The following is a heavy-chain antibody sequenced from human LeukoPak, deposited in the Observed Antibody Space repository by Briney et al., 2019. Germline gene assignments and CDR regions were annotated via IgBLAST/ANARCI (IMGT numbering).Heavy chain of an antibody. Sequence: SETLSLTCTVSGGSISSSSYYWGWIRQPPGKGLEWIGSIYYSGSTYYTPSLKSRVTISVDTSKNQFSLKLSSVTAADTAVYYCARVPLYSSGWYTFDYWGQGTLVTVSS. CDR1: GGSISSSSYY. D-gene: IGHD6-19*01. CDR2: IYYSGST. J-gene: IGHJ4*02. CDR3: ARVPLYSSGWYTFDY. V-gene: IGHV4-39*01.